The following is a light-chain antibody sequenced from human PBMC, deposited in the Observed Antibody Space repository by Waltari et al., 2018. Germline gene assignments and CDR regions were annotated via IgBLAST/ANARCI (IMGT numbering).Light chain of an antibody. Sequence: CRASQNINIGMTWYQQKAGRAPKVVIYKASRLESGVPSRFSGSGSGTDFTLTISSLQPDDFAIYFCQQYGSFPATFGQGTRVDMK. V-gene: IGKV1-5*03. CDR1: QNINIG. J-gene: IGKJ1*01. CDR2: KAS. CDR3: QQYGSFPAT.